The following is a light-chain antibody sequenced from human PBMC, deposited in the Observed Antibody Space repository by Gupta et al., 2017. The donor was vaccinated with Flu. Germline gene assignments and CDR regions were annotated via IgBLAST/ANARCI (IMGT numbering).Light chain of an antibody. V-gene: IGKV3-15*01. J-gene: IGKJ5*01. CDR3: QQYNLWPPIT. CDR1: ESVKSN. CDR2: AAS. Sequence: EIVMTQSPATLSVSPGERATLSCRASESVKSNLAWYQQKPGQAPRLLIHAASTRATGIPARFSGSGYGTEFTLTIDSRQSEDFGLYYCQQYNLWPPITFGQGTQLEIK.